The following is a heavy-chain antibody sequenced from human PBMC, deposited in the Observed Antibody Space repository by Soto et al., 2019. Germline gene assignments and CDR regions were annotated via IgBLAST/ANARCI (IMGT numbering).Heavy chain of an antibody. V-gene: IGHV4-38-2*01. CDR1: GYSIRNGYY. D-gene: IGHD2-21*02. CDR2: IYHSGST. CDR3: ARVGAYCGGDCYSPPP. J-gene: IGHJ5*02. Sequence: SETLSLTCAVSGYSIRNGYYWGWIRQPPGKGLEWIGTIYHSGSTYYNPSLKSRVTISVDASENHFSLKLSSVTAADTAVYYCARVGAYCGGDCYSPPPWGQGTLVTVSS.